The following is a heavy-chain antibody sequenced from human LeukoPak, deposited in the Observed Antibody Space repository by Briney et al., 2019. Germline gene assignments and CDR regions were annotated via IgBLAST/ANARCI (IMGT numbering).Heavy chain of an antibody. CDR3: ARRDYGDAGRFDP. CDR1: GGSISSSSYY. V-gene: IGHV4-39*01. CDR2: IYYRGST. Sequence: TSETLSLTCTVSGGSISSSSYYWGWIRQPPGKGLEWIGSIYYRGSTYYNPSLKSRVTISVDTSKNQFSLKVTSVTAADTAIYYCARRDYGDAGRFDPWGQGTLVTVSS. D-gene: IGHD4-17*01. J-gene: IGHJ5*02.